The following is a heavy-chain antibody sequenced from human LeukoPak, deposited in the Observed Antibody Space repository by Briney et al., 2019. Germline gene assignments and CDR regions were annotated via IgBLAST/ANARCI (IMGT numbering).Heavy chain of an antibody. CDR1: GFTFDDYA. CDR3: AKDSTSGMVRGVYDAFDI. Sequence: PGRSLRLSCAASGFTFDDYAMHWVRQAPGKGLEWVSGISWNSGSIGYADSVKGRFTISRDNAKNSLYLQMNSLRAEDTALYYCAKDSTSGMVRGVYDAFDIWGQGTMVTVSS. V-gene: IGHV3-9*01. J-gene: IGHJ3*02. CDR2: ISWNSGSI. D-gene: IGHD3-10*01.